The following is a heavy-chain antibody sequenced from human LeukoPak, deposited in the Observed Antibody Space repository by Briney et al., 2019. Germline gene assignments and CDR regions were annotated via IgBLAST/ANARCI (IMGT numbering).Heavy chain of an antibody. CDR2: INPNIGGA. CDR1: GYTFSAYY. CDR3: ARASYGNNPTHFDY. Sequence: ASVKVSCKASGYTFSAYYIHWVRQAPGQGLQWMGRINPNIGGADYAQNFQGRVTMTRDTSTNTVYMQLIWLRSDDAAVYYCARASYGNNPTHFDYWGQGTLVTVSS. D-gene: IGHD4-11*01. J-gene: IGHJ4*02. V-gene: IGHV1-2*06.